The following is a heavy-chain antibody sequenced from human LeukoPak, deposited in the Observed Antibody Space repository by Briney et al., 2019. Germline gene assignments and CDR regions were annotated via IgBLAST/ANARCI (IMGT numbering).Heavy chain of an antibody. Sequence: SETLSVTCAVYGESFSGYYWSWIRQPPGKGLEWIGEINHSGSTNYNPSLKSRVTISVDTSKNQFSLKLSSVTAADTAVYYCARGLPAAMYYYYMDVWGKGTTVTVSS. V-gene: IGHV4-34*01. CDR2: INHSGST. CDR1: GESFSGYY. CDR3: ARGLPAAMYYYYMDV. J-gene: IGHJ6*03. D-gene: IGHD2-2*01.